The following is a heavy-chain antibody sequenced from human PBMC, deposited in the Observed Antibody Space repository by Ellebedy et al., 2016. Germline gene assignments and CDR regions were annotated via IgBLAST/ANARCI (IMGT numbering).Heavy chain of an antibody. CDR2: IKEDGSVA. J-gene: IGHJ4*02. CDR3: AGPAAIGTKAFDY. D-gene: IGHD2-2*01. V-gene: IGHV3-7*01. CDR1: GFTFRNYW. Sequence: GGSLRLSCAASGFTFRNYWMNWARQAPGKGLEWVAPIKEDGSVAAFIDSVKGRFSISRDNAKKSLYLQMNNLRAEDTAVYYCAGPAAIGTKAFDYWGQGTLVTVSS.